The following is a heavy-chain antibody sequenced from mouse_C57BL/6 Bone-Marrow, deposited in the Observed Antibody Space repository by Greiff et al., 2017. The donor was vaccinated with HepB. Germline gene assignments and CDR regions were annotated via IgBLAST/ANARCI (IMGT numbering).Heavy chain of an antibody. V-gene: IGHV1-64*01. J-gene: IGHJ1*03. CDR1: GYTFTSYW. CDR2: IHPNSGST. CDR3: ARDGSSFYWYFDV. D-gene: IGHD1-1*01. Sequence: VQLQQSGAELVKPGASVKLSCKASGYTFTSYWMHWVKQRPGQGLEWIGMIHPNSGSTNYNEKFKSKATLTVDKSSSTAYMQLSSLTSEDSAVYYCARDGSSFYWYFDVWGTGTTVTVSS.